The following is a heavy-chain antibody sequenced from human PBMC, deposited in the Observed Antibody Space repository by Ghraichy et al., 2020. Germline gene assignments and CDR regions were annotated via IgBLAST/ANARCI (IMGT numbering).Heavy chain of an antibody. Sequence: LSLTCAASGFTVSSNHMNWVRQAPGKGLEWVSVIYSDGTTFYRDSVKARYTISRDTSTNTLYLQMNSLRAEDTAVYYCAREGKYYLDNWGQGTLVTVSS. CDR3: AREGKYYLDN. D-gene: IGHD3-10*01. J-gene: IGHJ4*02. CDR1: GFTVSSNH. CDR2: IYSDGTT. V-gene: IGHV3-66*01.